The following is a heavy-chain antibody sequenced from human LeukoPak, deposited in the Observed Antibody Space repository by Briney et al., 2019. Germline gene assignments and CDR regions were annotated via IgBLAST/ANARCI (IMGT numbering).Heavy chain of an antibody. CDR1: RASISIYS. CDR3: AKSNRYCDTASCYEAFDI. Sequence: SETLSLTCTVSRASISIYSWSWIRQPPGQGLEWLGYIYYSGSPNYNPSLKNRVTMSVDTSRNQFSLRVNSVTAADTAVCYCAKSNRYCDTASCYEAFDIWGQGTMVTVSS. D-gene: IGHD2-2*01. CDR2: IYYSGSP. V-gene: IGHV4-59*03. J-gene: IGHJ3*02.